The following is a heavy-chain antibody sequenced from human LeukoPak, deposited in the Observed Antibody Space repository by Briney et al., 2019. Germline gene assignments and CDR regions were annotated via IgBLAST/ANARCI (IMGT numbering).Heavy chain of an antibody. V-gene: IGHV4-34*01. CDR1: GGSFSGYY. D-gene: IGHD2-2*01. CDR2: INHSGST. CDR3: ARGLEVYCSSTSCFGRARFDP. Sequence: PSETLSLTCAVYGGSFSGYYWSWIRQPPGKGLEWIGEINHSGSTNYNPSLKSRVTISVDTSKNQFSLKLSSVTAADTAVYYCARGLEVYCSSTSCFGRARFDPWGQGTLSPSPQ. J-gene: IGHJ5*02.